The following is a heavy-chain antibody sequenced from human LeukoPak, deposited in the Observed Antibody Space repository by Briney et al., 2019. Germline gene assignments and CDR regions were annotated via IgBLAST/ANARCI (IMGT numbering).Heavy chain of an antibody. D-gene: IGHD3-22*01. CDR3: AKGSYYYDSSGYHHYFDY. Sequence: GGSLRLSCAASGFTFSSYAMSWVRQAPGKGLEWVSAISGSGGSTYYADSVKGRFTISRDNSKNTLYLQMNSLRAEDTAVYYCAKGSYYYDSSGYHHYFDYWGQGTLVTVSS. J-gene: IGHJ4*02. CDR1: GFTFSSYA. V-gene: IGHV3-23*01. CDR2: ISGSGGST.